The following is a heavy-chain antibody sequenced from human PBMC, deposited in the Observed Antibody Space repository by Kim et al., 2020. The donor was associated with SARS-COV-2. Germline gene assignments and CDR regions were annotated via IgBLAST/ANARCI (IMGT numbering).Heavy chain of an antibody. Sequence: DSVKGRFTISRDNAKNSLYLQMNSLRAEDTAVYYCARDSQYQLPSHAFDYWGQGTLVTVSS. V-gene: IGHV3-7*01. J-gene: IGHJ4*02. D-gene: IGHD2-2*01. CDR3: ARDSQYQLPSHAFDY.